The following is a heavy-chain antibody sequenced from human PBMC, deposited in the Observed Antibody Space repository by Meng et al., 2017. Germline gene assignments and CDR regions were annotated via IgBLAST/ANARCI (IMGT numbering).Heavy chain of an antibody. CDR3: ARRWVIWSGYRLDY. CDR2: INHSGST. Sequence: QPQRVCAGPLQPSETLSIACAVDGGSFSGDYWSWIRQPPGNGLEWIGEINHSGSTNYNPSLKSRVTISVDTSKNQFSLKLSSVTAADTAVYYCARRWVIWSGYRLDYWGQGTLVTVSS. D-gene: IGHD3-3*01. J-gene: IGHJ4*02. V-gene: IGHV4-34*01. CDR1: GGSFSGDY.